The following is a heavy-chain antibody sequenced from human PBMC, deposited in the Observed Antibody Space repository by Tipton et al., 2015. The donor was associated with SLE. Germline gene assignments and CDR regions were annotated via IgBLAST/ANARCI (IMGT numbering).Heavy chain of an antibody. Sequence: LSLTCTVSGGSIRSSRHFWGWIRQPPGKGLEWIGVLYYSGNTYYNPSLKSPVTLSIDTSKNQFSLKMRSVTAADTAVYFCARGYCSDGVCYGFGFFDYWGQGNLVTVSS. CDR2: LYYSGNT. CDR1: GGSIRSSRHF. CDR3: ARGYCSDGVCYGFGFFDY. J-gene: IGHJ4*02. V-gene: IGHV4-39*07. D-gene: IGHD2-8*01.